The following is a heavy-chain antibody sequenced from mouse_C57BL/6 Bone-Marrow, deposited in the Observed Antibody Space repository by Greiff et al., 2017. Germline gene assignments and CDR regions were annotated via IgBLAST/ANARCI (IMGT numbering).Heavy chain of an antibody. J-gene: IGHJ3*01. Sequence: QVQLQQSGAELVRPGASVTLSCKASGYTFTAYEMHWVKQTPVHGLEWIGAIDPETGGTAYNQKFKGKAILTADKSSSTAYMELRSLTSEDSAVYYCTREYYYYGSPWFAYWGQGTLVTVSA. V-gene: IGHV1-15*01. CDR1: GYTFTAYE. CDR3: TREYYYYGSPWFAY. D-gene: IGHD1-1*01. CDR2: IDPETGGT.